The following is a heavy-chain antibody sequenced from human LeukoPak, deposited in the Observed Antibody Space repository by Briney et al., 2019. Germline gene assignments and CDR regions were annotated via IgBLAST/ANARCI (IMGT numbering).Heavy chain of an antibody. D-gene: IGHD6-19*01. J-gene: IGHJ4*02. CDR3: ARHTGSGWYYFDY. V-gene: IGHV4-4*02. CDR2: IYHSGGT. Sequence: SGTLSLTCAVSGGSISSSNWWSWVRQPPGKGLEWIGEIYHSGGTNYNPSLKSRVTISVDTSKNQFSLKLSSVTAADTAVYYCARHTGSGWYYFDYWGQGTLVTVSS. CDR1: GGSISSSNW.